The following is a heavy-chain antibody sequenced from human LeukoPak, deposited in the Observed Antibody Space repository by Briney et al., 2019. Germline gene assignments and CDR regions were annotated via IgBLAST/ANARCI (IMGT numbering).Heavy chain of an antibody. CDR3: ATSFLIGGTTYYF. V-gene: IGHV3-74*01. J-gene: IGHJ4*02. CDR1: GFTFSSHL. Sequence: SGGSLRFSCAESGFTFSSHLMYWVRQAPGKGLVWVSHLSDDGRRSDYADSVKGRFTISRDTAKNTLYLHMNSLRVEDTAVYYCATSFLIGGTTYYFWGQGTRVTVSS. D-gene: IGHD1-1*01. CDR2: LSDDGRRS.